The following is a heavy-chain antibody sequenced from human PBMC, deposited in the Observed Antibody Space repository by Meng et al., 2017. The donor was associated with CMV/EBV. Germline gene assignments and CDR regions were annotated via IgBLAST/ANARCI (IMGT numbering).Heavy chain of an antibody. V-gene: IGHV4-39*07. CDR3: ARRSVAVAGKYFDS. J-gene: IGHJ4*02. CDR1: GGSVSSGIHY. Sequence: GSLRLSCTVSGGSVSSGIHYWVWIRQPPGQGLEWIGSVFYSGGAHYNPYLKSPVTISVDTSKNQFSLKLSSVAAADTAVYYCARRSVAVAGKYFDSWGQGTLVTVSS. CDR2: VFYSGGA. D-gene: IGHD6-19*01.